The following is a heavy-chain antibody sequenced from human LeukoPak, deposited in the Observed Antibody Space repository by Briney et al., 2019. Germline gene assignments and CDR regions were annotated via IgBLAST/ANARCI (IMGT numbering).Heavy chain of an antibody. V-gene: IGHV3-48*03. J-gene: IGHJ4*02. CDR2: ISSSGSTI. Sequence: GGSLRLSCAASGFTFSSYEMNWVRQAPGKGLEWVSYISSSGSTIYYADSGKGRFTISRDNAKNSLYLQMNSLRAEDTAVYYCARDGDSYYYDSSGYGYWGQGTLVTVSS. CDR3: ARDGDSYYYDSSGYGY. CDR1: GFTFSSYE. D-gene: IGHD3-22*01.